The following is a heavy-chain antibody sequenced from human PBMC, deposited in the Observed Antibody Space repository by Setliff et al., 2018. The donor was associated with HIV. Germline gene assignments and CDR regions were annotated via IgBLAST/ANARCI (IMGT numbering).Heavy chain of an antibody. D-gene: IGHD3-10*01. J-gene: IGHJ3*01. CDR1: NGSFSAYY. V-gene: IGHV4-34*12. Sequence: SETLSLTCAVYNGSFSAYYWGWIRQPPGKGLEWIGDIFYTGSTYYNPSLKSRVAISIDTSENRFSLKLSSVTAADTAVYYCARDQADVYNYLLSGAFDFWGQGAMVTVSS. CDR3: ARDQADVYNYLLSGAFDF. CDR2: IFYTGST.